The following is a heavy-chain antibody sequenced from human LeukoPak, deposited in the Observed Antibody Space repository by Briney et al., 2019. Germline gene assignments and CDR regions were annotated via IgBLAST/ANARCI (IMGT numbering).Heavy chain of an antibody. CDR3: ASLTMVRGVRFDY. J-gene: IGHJ4*02. CDR1: GGSISSYY. V-gene: IGHV4-59*01. CDR2: IYYSGNT. D-gene: IGHD3-10*01. Sequence: KPSETPSLTSTVSGGSISSYYWSWTRQPPGKGLEWIAYIYYSGNTNYNPSLKSRVTISVDTSKNQFSLKLSSVTAADTAVYYCASLTMVRGVRFDYWGQSPLLSVSS.